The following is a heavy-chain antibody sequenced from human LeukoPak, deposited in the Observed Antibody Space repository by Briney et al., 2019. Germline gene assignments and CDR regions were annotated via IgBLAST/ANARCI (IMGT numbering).Heavy chain of an antibody. J-gene: IGHJ4*02. CDR3: AKDSSSWSYFDY. D-gene: IGHD6-19*01. CDR1: GFTFSSYA. V-gene: IGHV3-43*02. CDR2: ISGDASST. Sequence: GGSLRLSCSASGFTFSSYAMHWVRQAPGKGLEWVSLISGDASSTYYADSVRGRFTISRDNSKNSLYLQMNSLRTEDTALHYCAKDSSSWSYFDYWGQGTLVTVSS.